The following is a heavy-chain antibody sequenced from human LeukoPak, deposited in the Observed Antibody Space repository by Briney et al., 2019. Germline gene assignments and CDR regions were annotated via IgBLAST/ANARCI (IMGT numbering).Heavy chain of an antibody. J-gene: IGHJ4*02. V-gene: IGHV3-23*01. CDR1: GFTVSHNY. CDR2: ISGSGGRT. Sequence: GGSLRLSCTASGFTVSHNYMHWVRQAPGKGLEWDSAISGSGGRTYYADSVKGRFTISRDNSKNTLFLQMNNLRAEDTAVYYCAKVYYDSSGSCFDYWGQGTLVTVSS. CDR3: AKVYYDSSGSCFDY. D-gene: IGHD3-22*01.